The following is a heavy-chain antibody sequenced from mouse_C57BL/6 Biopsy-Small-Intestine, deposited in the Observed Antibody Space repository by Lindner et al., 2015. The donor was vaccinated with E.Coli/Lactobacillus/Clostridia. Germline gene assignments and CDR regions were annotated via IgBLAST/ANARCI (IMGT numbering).Heavy chain of an antibody. CDR2: IDPGDGES. D-gene: IGHD4-1*01. CDR1: GFNIRDYY. Sequence: VQLQESGADLVKPGASVKLSCTASGFNIRDYYIHWVKQKTDQGLEWIGRIDPGDGESKYAPKFQDKATLTADKSSSTAYMQLSSLTSEDSAVYFCANWDLEGHWGQGTTLTVSS. V-gene: IGHV14-2*01. J-gene: IGHJ2*01. CDR3: ANWDLEGH.